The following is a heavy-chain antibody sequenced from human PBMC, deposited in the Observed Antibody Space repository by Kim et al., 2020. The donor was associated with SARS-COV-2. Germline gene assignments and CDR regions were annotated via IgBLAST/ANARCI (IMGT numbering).Heavy chain of an antibody. CDR2: IKQDGSET. CDR3: ARGVFYDFWSDQYLKDNWFAR. D-gene: IGHD3-3*01. J-gene: IGHJ5*02. CDR1: GFPLSNNY. V-gene: IGHV3-7*01. Sequence: GGSLRLSCAASGFPLSNNYMTWVRQAPGKGLEWVANIKQDGSETYYVDSVKGRFTISRDNAKNSLYLQMNSLRAEDTAMYYCARGVFYDFWSDQYLKDNWFARWGQGTLVTVSA.